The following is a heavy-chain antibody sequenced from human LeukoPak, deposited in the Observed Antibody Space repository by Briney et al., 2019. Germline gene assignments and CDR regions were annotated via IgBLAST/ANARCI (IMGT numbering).Heavy chain of an antibody. CDR3: AKSPMVRGVIITYYFDY. CDR2: ISGSGGST. Sequence: GGSLRLSCAASGFTFSSYAMSWVRQAPGKGLEWVSAISGSGGSTYYADSVKGRFTISRDNSKDTLYLQMNSLRAEDTAVYYCAKSPMVRGVIITYYFDYWGQGTLVTVSS. CDR1: GFTFSSYA. D-gene: IGHD3-10*01. V-gene: IGHV3-23*01. J-gene: IGHJ4*02.